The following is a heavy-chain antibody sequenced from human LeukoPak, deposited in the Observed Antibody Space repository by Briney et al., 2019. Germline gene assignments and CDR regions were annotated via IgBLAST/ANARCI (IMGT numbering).Heavy chain of an antibody. CDR2: INPNSGGT. D-gene: IGHD6-19*01. J-gene: IGHJ4*02. V-gene: IGHV1-2*02. CDR3: ARLGSPSIRYSSGWYYFDY. CDR1: GYTFTGYY. Sequence: GASVKVSCKASGYTFTGYYMHWVRQAPGQGLEWMGWINPNSGGTNYAQKFQGRVTMTRDTSISTAYMELSRLRSDDTAVYYCARLGSPSIRYSSGWYYFDYWGQGTLVTVSS.